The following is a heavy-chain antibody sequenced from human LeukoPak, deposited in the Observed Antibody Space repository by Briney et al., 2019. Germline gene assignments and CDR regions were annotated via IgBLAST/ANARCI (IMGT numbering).Heavy chain of an antibody. CDR2: IYHTGSV. CDR3: AREGDAFDI. Sequence: PSGTLSLTCAVSGGSINSNYWWTWVRQSPGKGLEWIGEIYHTGSVNYNLSLESRVTISRDRSKNQFSLMLRSVTAADTAMYYCAREGDAFDIWGQGTMVTVSS. V-gene: IGHV4-4*02. CDR1: GGSINSNYW. J-gene: IGHJ3*02.